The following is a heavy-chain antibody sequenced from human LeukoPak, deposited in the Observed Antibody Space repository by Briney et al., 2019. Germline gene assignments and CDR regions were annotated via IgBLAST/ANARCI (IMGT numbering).Heavy chain of an antibody. D-gene: IGHD1-26*01. Sequence: ASVKVSCKASGYTFTGYYTHWVRQAPGQGLEWMGWINPNSGGTNYAQKFQGRVTMTRGTSISTAYMELSRLRSDDTAVYYCARDYVGATHFDYWVQGTLVTVSS. J-gene: IGHJ4*02. CDR1: GYTFTGYY. CDR2: INPNSGGT. CDR3: ARDYVGATHFDY. V-gene: IGHV1-2*02.